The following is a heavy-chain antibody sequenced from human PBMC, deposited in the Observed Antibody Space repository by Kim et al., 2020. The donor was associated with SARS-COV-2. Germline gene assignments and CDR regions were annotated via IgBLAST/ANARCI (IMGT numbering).Heavy chain of an antibody. CDR3: ARGGHVLLWFGEAKGVTDY. D-gene: IGHD3-10*01. V-gene: IGHV3-33*05. CDR2: ISYDGSNK. J-gene: IGHJ4*02. Sequence: GGSLRLSCAASGFTFSSYGMHWVRQAPGKGLEWVAVISYDGSNKYYADSVKGRFTISRDNSKNTLYLQMNSLRAEDTAVYYCARGGHVLLWFGEAKGVTDYWGQGTLVPVSS. CDR1: GFTFSSYG.